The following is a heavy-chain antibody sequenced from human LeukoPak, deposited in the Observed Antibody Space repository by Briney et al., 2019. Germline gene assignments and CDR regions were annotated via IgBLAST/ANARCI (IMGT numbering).Heavy chain of an antibody. CDR3: ARVWFGTTSYDY. D-gene: IGHD3-10*01. CDR1: GGSISSGDYY. J-gene: IGHJ4*02. V-gene: IGHV4-30-4*01. Sequence: SETLSLTCTVSGGSISSGDYYWSWIRQPPGKALEWIGYIYYSGSTYYNPSLKSRVTISVDTSKNQFSLKLTSVTAADTAVYYCARVWFGTTSYDYWGQGTLVTVSS. CDR2: IYYSGST.